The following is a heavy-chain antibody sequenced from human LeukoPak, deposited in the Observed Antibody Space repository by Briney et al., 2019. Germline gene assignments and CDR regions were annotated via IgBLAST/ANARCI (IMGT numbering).Heavy chain of an antibody. CDR3: ARHRGALPPSGMDV. Sequence: GESLKISCKGSGYSFTSYWIGWVRQMPGKGLEWMGRIDPSDSYTNYSPSFQGHVTISADKSISTAYLQWSSLKASDTAMYYCARHRGALPPSGMDVWGQGTTVTVSS. D-gene: IGHD3-10*01. V-gene: IGHV5-10-1*01. CDR2: IDPSDSYT. CDR1: GYSFTSYW. J-gene: IGHJ6*02.